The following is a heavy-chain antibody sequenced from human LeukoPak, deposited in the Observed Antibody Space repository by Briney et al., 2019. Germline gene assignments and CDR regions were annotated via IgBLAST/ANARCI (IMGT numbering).Heavy chain of an antibody. J-gene: IGHJ6*03. CDR3: ARETSQKGAHYMDV. V-gene: IGHV4-4*07. Sequence: SETLSLTCTVSGCSISSYYWIWLPQPAGKGLEWIGRIYTSGSTNYNPSLKSRVTMSVATSKNQFSLKLSSVTAAHTAVYYCARETSQKGAHYMDVWGKGTTVTISS. D-gene: IGHD3-16*01. CDR1: GCSISSYY. CDR2: IYTSGST.